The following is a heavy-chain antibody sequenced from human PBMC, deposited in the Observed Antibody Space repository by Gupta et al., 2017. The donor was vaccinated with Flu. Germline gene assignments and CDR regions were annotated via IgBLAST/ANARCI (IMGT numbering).Heavy chain of an antibody. V-gene: IGHV4-34*01. CDR3: ARGHYPRWGIAARNYYMDV. CDR1: GGSFSGYY. J-gene: IGHJ6*03. D-gene: IGHD6-6*01. CDR2: INHSGST. Sequence: QVQLQQWGAGLLKPSETLSLTCAVYGGSFSGYYWSWIRQPPGKGLEWIGEINHSGSTNYNPSLKSRVTISVDTSKNQFSLKLSSVTAADTAVYYCARGHYPRWGIAARNYYMDVWGKGTTVTVSS.